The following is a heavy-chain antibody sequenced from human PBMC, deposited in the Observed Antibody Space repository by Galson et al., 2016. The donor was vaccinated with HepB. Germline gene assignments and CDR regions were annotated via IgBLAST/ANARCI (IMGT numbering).Heavy chain of an antibody. CDR1: GFTFSNYA. Sequence: SLRLSCAASGFTFSNYATAWVRLPPGKGLEWVSTIRGGGDATYYADSVKGRFTISRDNSKNTLSLQMNSLRAEDTAVYYCARADSRSYASKWSLDYWGQGTLVTVSS. V-gene: IGHV3-23*01. D-gene: IGHD3-16*01. J-gene: IGHJ4*02. CDR2: IRGGGDAT. CDR3: ARADSRSYASKWSLDY.